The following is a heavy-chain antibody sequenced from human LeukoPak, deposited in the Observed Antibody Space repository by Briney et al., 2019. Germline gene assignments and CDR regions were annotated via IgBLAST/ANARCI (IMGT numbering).Heavy chain of an antibody. J-gene: IGHJ4*02. V-gene: IGHV1-2*02. D-gene: IGHD5-18*01. Sequence: ASVKVSCKASGYAFTGYYMHWVRQAPGQGLEWMGWINPNSGGTNYAQKFQGRVTMARDTSISTAYMELSRLRSDDTAVYYCARCRIQPWFCDYWGQGTLVTVSS. CDR3: ARCRIQPWFCDY. CDR1: GYAFTGYY. CDR2: INPNSGGT.